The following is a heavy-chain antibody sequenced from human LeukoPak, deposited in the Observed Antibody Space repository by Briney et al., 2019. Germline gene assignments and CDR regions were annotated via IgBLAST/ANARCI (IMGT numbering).Heavy chain of an antibody. CDR3: AREDLENDYGSGGGGFDY. J-gene: IGHJ4*02. V-gene: IGHV3-48*03. Sequence: GWSVRLSCVASGFTFGRYEMNWVRQAPGKGLEWLSYIHNCANIIYYADSVKGRFTISRDNAKNSLYLQMNSLRVEDTALYYCAREDLENDYGSGGGGFDYWGRGTLVTDSS. CDR1: GFTFGRYE. CDR2: IHNCANII. D-gene: IGHD2-15*01.